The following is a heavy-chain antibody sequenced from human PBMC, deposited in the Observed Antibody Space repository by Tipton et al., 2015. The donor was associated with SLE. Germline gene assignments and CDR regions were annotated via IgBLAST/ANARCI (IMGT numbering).Heavy chain of an antibody. V-gene: IGHV3-74*01. CDR1: GFTFGDYW. J-gene: IGHJ3*02. CDR3: AKSGSGWYDASDI. CDR2: INSDGSST. Sequence: GSLRLSCAVSGFTFGDYWMHWVRPAPGEGLVGVARINSDGSSTYYADFVKGRFTISRDSAKNTVYLQMNSLRAEDAAMYYCAKSGSGWYDASDIWGQGTMVTVSS. D-gene: IGHD6-19*01.